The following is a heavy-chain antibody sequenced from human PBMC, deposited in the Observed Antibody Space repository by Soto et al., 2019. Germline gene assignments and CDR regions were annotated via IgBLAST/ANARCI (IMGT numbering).Heavy chain of an antibody. Sequence: ASVKVSCKASGYTFTSYYMHWVRQAPGQGLEWMGIINPSGGSTSYAQKFQGRVTMTRDTSTSTVYMELSSLRSEDTAVYYCARGAGIAAAGTENYDYVWGSPYYFDYWGQGTLVTVSS. CDR3: ARGAGIAAAGTENYDYVWGSPYYFDY. J-gene: IGHJ4*02. CDR1: GYTFTSYY. D-gene: IGHD3-16*01. CDR2: INPSGGST. V-gene: IGHV1-46*01.